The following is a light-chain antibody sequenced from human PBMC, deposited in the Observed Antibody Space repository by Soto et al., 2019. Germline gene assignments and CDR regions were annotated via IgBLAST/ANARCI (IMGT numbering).Light chain of an antibody. J-gene: IGLJ3*02. CDR2: EVS. V-gene: IGLV2-23*02. CDR1: NNDVGSYNL. Sequence: QSALTQPASVSGSPGQSITISCTGTNNDVGSYNLVSWYQQHPGKAPKVMIYEVSKRPSGVSNRVSGSKSGNTASLTISGLQAEDEADYYCCSYAVSSTYWVFGGGTKLTVL. CDR3: CSYAVSSTYWV.